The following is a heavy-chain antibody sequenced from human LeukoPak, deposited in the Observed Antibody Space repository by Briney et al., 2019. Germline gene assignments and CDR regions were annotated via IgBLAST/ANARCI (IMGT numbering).Heavy chain of an antibody. Sequence: SETLSLTCTVSGGSISGYYWSWIRQPPGKGLEWIGEINHSGSTNYNPSLKSRVTISVDTSKNQFSLKLSSVTAADTAVYYCARVVVVVTARIRTYYFDYWGQGTLVTVSS. V-gene: IGHV4-34*01. D-gene: IGHD2-21*02. CDR1: GGSISGYY. CDR3: ARVVVVVTARIRTYYFDY. J-gene: IGHJ4*02. CDR2: INHSGST.